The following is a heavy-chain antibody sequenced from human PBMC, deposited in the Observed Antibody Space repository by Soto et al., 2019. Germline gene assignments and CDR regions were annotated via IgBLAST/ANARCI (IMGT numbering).Heavy chain of an antibody. V-gene: IGHV4-59*01. J-gene: IGHJ3*02. D-gene: IGHD3-3*01. Sequence: PSETLSLTCAVYGGSFSGYYWSWIRQPPGKGLEWIGYIYYSGSTNYNPSLKSRVTISVDTSKNQFSLKLSSVTAADTAVYYCAATRYYDFWSGYYNAFDIWGQGTMVTVSS. CDR1: GGSFSGYY. CDR2: IYYSGST. CDR3: AATRYYDFWSGYYNAFDI.